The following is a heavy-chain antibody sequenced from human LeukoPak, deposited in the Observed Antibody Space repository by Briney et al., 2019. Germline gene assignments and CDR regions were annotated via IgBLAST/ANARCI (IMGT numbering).Heavy chain of an antibody. D-gene: IGHD4-11*01. CDR3: AREAYSHYGFDY. CDR2: LSSTGLYV. CDR1: GFTFSDYT. J-gene: IGHJ4*02. V-gene: IGHV3-21*01. Sequence: GGSLRLSCAASGFTFSDYTMNWVRQAPGKGLEWVSSLSSTGLYVYYADSVRGRLTISGGNANNSLSLQMSSLRAEDTAVYYCAREAYSHYGFDYWGQGTLVTVSS.